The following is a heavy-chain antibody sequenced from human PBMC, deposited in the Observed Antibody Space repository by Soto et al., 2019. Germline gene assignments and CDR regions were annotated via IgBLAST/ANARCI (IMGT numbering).Heavy chain of an antibody. CDR2: INHSGSS. CDR3: ARGLAVAAYYYYYGMDV. CDR1: GGSFSGYY. D-gene: IGHD2-15*01. Sequence: SETLSLTCAVYGGSFSGYYWSWIRQPPGKGLEWIGEINHSGSSNYNPSLKSRVTISVDTSKNQFSLKLSSVTAADTAVYYCARGLAVAAYYYYYGMDVWGQGTTVTVSS. V-gene: IGHV4-34*01. J-gene: IGHJ6*02.